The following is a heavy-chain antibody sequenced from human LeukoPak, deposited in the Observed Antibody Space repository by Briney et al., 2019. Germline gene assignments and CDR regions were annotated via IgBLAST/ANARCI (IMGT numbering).Heavy chain of an antibody. CDR1: GGSISSGYNY. CDR2: MYFSGNT. V-gene: IGHV4-39*01. Sequence: SSETLSLTCSVSGGSISSGYNYWGWIRLPPGKGLEWIGSMYFSGNTYYNPSLKSRVTMSVDTSKNQVFLNLRSVTAADTAVYYCARHGYGDYAPMDVWGKGTMVTISS. D-gene: IGHD4-17*01. J-gene: IGHJ6*04. CDR3: ARHGYGDYAPMDV.